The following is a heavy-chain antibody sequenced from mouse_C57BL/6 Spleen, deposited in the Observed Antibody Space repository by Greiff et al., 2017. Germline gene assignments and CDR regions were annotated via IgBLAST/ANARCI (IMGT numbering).Heavy chain of an antibody. D-gene: IGHD2-1*01. CDR3: ARDALYYGNWYFDV. Sequence: EVQLVESGGGLVQSGRSLRLSCATSGFTFSDFYMEWVRQAPGKGLEWIAASRNKANDYTTEYSASVKGRFIVSRDTSQSILYLQMNALRAEDTAIYYCARDALYYGNWYFDVWGTGTTVTVSS. CDR2: SRNKANDYTT. V-gene: IGHV7-1*01. CDR1: GFTFSDFY. J-gene: IGHJ1*03.